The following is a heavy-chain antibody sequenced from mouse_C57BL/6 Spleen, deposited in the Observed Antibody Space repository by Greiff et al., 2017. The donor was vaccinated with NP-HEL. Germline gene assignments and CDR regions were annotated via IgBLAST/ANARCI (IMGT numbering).Heavy chain of an antibody. CDR3: ARWGDSSGKGFAY. D-gene: IGHD3-2*02. J-gene: IGHJ3*01. CDR2: IWSGGST. V-gene: IGHV2-2*01. Sequence: VKLVESGPGLVQPSQSLSITCTVSGFSLTSYGVHWVRQSPGKGLEWLGVIWSGGSTDYNAAFISRLSISKDNSKSQVFFKMNSLQADDTAIYYCARWGDSSGKGFAYWGQGTLVTVSA. CDR1: GFSLTSYG.